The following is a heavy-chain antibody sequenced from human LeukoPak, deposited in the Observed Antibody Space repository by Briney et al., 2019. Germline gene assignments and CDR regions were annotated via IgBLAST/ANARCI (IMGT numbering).Heavy chain of an antibody. CDR1: GLTFSSYA. D-gene: IGHD6-19*01. Sequence: PGGSLRLSCVTSGLTFSSYAMTWVRQAPGKGLEWVSVISGGGGSTYYADSVKGRFTISRDNSKNTLHLQMNSLRAEDTAVYYCPKGITSGWRTFDYWGQGTLVTVSS. CDR3: PKGITSGWRTFDY. CDR2: ISGGGGST. V-gene: IGHV3-23*01. J-gene: IGHJ4*02.